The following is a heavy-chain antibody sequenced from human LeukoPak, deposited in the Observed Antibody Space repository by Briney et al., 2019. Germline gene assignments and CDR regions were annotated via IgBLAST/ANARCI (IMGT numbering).Heavy chain of an antibody. J-gene: IGHJ4*02. V-gene: IGHV3-9*01. CDR3: AKDIKVAAAGSCSFDY. CDR2: ISWNSGSI. CDR1: GFTFDDYA. Sequence: GGSLRLSCAASGFTFDDYAMHWVRQAPGKGLEWVSGISWNSGSIGYADSVKGRFTISRDNAKNSLYLQMNSLRAEDTALYYCAKDIKVAAAGSCSFDYWGQGTLVTVSS. D-gene: IGHD6-13*01.